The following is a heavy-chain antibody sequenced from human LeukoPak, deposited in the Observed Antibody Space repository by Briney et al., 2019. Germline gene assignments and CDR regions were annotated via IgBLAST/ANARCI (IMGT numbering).Heavy chain of an antibody. V-gene: IGHV4-31*03. J-gene: IGHJ6*04. CDR1: GGSISSGGYF. CDR3: ARDRAGGIDV. CDR2: IYYSGST. Sequence: ASETLSLTCTVSGGSISSGGYFWNWIRQHPGKGLEWIGYIYYSGSTYYNPSLKSRVTISVDTSKNQFSLKLSSMTAADTAVYYCARDRAGGIDVWGKGTTVTVSS. D-gene: IGHD1-1*01.